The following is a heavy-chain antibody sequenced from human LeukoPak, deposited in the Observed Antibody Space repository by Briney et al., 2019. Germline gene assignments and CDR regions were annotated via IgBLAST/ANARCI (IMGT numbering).Heavy chain of an antibody. CDR1: GGSISSYY. J-gene: IGHJ4*02. Sequence: TSETLSLTCTVSGGSISSYYWSWIRQPAGKGLEWIGRIYTSGSTNYNPSLKSRVTISVDTSKNQFSLKLSSVTAADTAVYYCARGDSSGWSPTLNYWGQGTLVTVSS. CDR3: ARGDSSGWSPTLNY. D-gene: IGHD6-19*01. V-gene: IGHV4-4*07. CDR2: IYTSGST.